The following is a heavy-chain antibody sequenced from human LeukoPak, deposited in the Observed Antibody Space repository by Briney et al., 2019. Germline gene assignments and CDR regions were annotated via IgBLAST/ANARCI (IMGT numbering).Heavy chain of an antibody. CDR1: GFTFSSYW. CDR3: ARDFLFFYGDYDCGYWFGP. V-gene: IGHV3-7*01. J-gene: IGHJ5*02. CDR2: IKQDGSEK. D-gene: IGHD4-17*01. Sequence: GGSLRLSCAASGFTFSSYWMSWVRQAPGKGLEWVANIKQDGSEKYYVDSVKGRFTISRDNAKNSLYLQMNSLRAEDTAVYYCARDFLFFYGDYDCGYWFGPWGQGTLVTVSS.